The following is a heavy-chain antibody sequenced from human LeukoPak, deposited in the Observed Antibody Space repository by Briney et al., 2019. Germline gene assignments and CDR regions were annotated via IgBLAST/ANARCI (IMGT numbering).Heavy chain of an antibody. Sequence: ASVKVSCKASGGTFSSYAISWVRQAPGQGLEWMGGIIPIFGTANYAQKFQGRVTITADESTSTAYMELSSLRSGDTAVYYCARGHNSYDLDYWGQGTLVTVSS. CDR1: GGTFSSYA. CDR2: IIPIFGTA. V-gene: IGHV1-69*13. D-gene: IGHD5-18*01. J-gene: IGHJ4*02. CDR3: ARGHNSYDLDY.